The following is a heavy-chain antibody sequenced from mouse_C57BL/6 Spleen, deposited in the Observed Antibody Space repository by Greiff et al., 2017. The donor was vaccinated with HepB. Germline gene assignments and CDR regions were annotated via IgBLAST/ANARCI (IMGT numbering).Heavy chain of an antibody. CDR1: GYTFTSYW. J-gene: IGHJ2*01. CDR3: ARSGDYYGSSYGY. D-gene: IGHD1-1*01. CDR2: IHPNSGST. V-gene: IGHV1-64*01. Sequence: QVQLQQSGAELVKPGASVKLSCKASGYTFTSYWMHWVKQRPGQGLEWIGMIHPNSGSTNYNEKFKSKATLTVDKSSSTAYMQLSSLTSEDSAVYYCARSGDYYGSSYGYWGQGTTLTVSS.